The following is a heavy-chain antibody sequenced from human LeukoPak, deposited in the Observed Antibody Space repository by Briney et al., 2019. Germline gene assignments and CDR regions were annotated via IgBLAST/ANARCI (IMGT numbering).Heavy chain of an antibody. CDR3: ARDANSMAPFDY. D-gene: IGHD2-8*01. CDR2: ISSSSSYI. Sequence: VSSISSSSSYIYYADSVKGRFTISRDNAKNSLYLQMNSLRAEDTAVYYCARDANSMAPFDYWGQGTLVTVSS. V-gene: IGHV3-21*01. J-gene: IGHJ4*02.